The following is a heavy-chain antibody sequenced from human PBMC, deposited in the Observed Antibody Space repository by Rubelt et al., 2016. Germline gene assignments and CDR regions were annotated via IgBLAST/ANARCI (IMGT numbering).Heavy chain of an antibody. D-gene: IGHD6-19*01. J-gene: IGHJ4*02. CDR1: GGSFSGYY. V-gene: IGHV4-34*01. CDR3: ARAGDPQQWLDNYFDY. Sequence: QVQLQQWGAGLLKPSETLSLTCAVYGGSFSGYYWSWIRQPPGKGLEWIGEINHSGSTNYNQSLKSRDTISVDTSKNQFSLRRGSVTAADTAVYYCARAGDPQQWLDNYFDYWGQGTLVTVSS. CDR2: INHSGST.